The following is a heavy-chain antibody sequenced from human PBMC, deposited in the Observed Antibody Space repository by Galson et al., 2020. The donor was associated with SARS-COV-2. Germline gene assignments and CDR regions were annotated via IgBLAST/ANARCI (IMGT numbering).Heavy chain of an antibody. CDR2: VSHSGTT. CDR3: ARATAAYRHPYFYYYMDV. V-gene: IGHV4-4*02. CDR1: GDSISGDYW. J-gene: IGHJ6*03. D-gene: IGHD2-2*01. Sequence: SETLSLTCGVSGDSISGDYWWTWVRQPPGQGLEWVGEVSHSGTTGYTPSLKRRVTMSVDKSKNQFSLNLTSVTAADTAIYYCARATAAYRHPYFYYYMDVWGKGTTVTVSS.